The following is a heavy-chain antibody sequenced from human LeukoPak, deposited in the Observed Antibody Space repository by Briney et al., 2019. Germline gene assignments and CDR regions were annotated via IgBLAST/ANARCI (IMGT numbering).Heavy chain of an antibody. D-gene: IGHD6-13*01. CDR3: ARVSGGYSSSWYPYYFDY. V-gene: IGHV3-66*01. Sequence: GGSLRLSCAASGFTVSSNYMSWVRQAPGKGLEWVSVFYSGGSTYYADSVKGRFTISRDNSKNTLYLQMNSLRAEDTAVYYCARVSGGYSSSWYPYYFDYWGQGTLVTVSS. J-gene: IGHJ4*02. CDR2: FYSGGST. CDR1: GFTVSSNY.